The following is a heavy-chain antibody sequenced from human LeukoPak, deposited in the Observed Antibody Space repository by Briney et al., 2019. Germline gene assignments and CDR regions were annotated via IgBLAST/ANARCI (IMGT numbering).Heavy chain of an antibody. CDR3: AKDKAGTIVWYGRWAIGLFDY. J-gene: IGHJ4*02. CDR1: GFNFDAYA. Sequence: PGGSLRLSCAASGFNFDAYAMHWVRQAPGKGLQWITLISADGGSTYYADSVKGRFTISRDNSRNSLYLQMNSLTTEDTAFYYCAKDKAGTIVWYGRWAIGLFDYWGLGTLLTVSS. CDR2: ISADGGST. D-gene: IGHD6-13*01. V-gene: IGHV3-43*02.